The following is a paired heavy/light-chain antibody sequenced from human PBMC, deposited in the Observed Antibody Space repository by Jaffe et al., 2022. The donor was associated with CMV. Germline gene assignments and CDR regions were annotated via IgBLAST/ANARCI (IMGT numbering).Light chain of an antibody. J-gene: IGKJ4*01. CDR1: QSVSIN. CDR2: GAS. CDR3: QQYNNWPPEGS. V-gene: IGKV3-15*01. Sequence: EIVMTQSPATLSVSPGERATLSCRASQSVSINLAWYQQKPGQAPRLLIYGASTRATGIPARFSGSGSGTEFTLTISSLQSEDSAVYYCQQYNNWPPEGSFGGGTKVEIK.
Heavy chain of an antibody. Sequence: QVQLVQSGAEVKKPGASVKVSCKVSGHTLTELSVHWVRQAPGKGLEWLGGLDPEDGETLYAQKFYGRVTMTEDTSTDTAYMELSSLRSEDTAVYYCATCRKYYYESSGSFYFDQWGQGTLVTVSS. J-gene: IGHJ4*02. CDR1: GHTLTELS. V-gene: IGHV1-24*01. D-gene: IGHD3-22*01. CDR3: ATCRKYYYESSGSFYFDQ. CDR2: LDPEDGET.